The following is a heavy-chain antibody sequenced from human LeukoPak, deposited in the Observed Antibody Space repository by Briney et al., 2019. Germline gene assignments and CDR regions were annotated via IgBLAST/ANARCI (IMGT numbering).Heavy chain of an antibody. CDR3: ARDASSELGAFDI. CDR1: GGSISSGDYY. V-gene: IGHV4-30-4*08. CDR2: IYYSGST. Sequence: SETLPLTCTVSGGSISSGDYYWSWIRQPPGKGLEWIGYIYYSGSTYYNPSLKSRVTISVATSKNQFSLKLSSVTAADTAVYYCARDASSELGAFDIWGQGTMVTVSS. D-gene: IGHD3-16*01. J-gene: IGHJ3*02.